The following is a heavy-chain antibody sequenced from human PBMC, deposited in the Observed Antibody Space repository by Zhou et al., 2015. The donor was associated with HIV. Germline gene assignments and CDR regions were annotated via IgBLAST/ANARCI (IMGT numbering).Heavy chain of an antibody. CDR3: ARDLGYCTNGVCPNWFDP. V-gene: IGHV1-69*04. D-gene: IGHD2-8*01. J-gene: IGHJ5*02. CDR2: IIPILRIP. CDR1: GGPFNSYS. Sequence: QVQLVQSGAEVKKPGSSVKVSCKASGGPFNSYSINWVRQAPGHALEWMGGIIPILRIPNYAETLQGRVTITADTSTNTVYMELSSLRSEDTAVYYCARDLGYCTNGVCPNWFDPWGQGTLVTVSS.